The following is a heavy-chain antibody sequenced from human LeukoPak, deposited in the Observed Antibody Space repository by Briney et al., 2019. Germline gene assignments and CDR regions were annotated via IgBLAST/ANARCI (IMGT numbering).Heavy chain of an antibody. CDR1: GYTFTSYG. V-gene: IGHV1-18*01. CDR3: AREYSGSNWWFDP. D-gene: IGHD1-26*01. J-gene: IGHJ5*02. Sequence: ASVKVSCKASGYTFTSYGISWVRQAPGQGLEWMGWMSAYNGNTNYAQKLQGRVTMTTDTSTSTAHMELRSLRSDDTAVYYCAREYSGSNWWFDPWGQGTLVTVSS. CDR2: MSAYNGNT.